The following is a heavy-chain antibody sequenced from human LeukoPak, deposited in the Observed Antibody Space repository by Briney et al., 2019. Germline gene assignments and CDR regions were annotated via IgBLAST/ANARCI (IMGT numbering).Heavy chain of an antibody. CDR2: ISPSGDIT. V-gene: IGHV3-23*01. D-gene: IGHD5-12*01. CDR3: AKSSAYSGYLDY. Sequence: PGGSLRLSCAASGFTFSNHGMNWVRQAPGKGLEWVSGISPSGDITYYADSVKGRFTISRDNSKNTLYLQMNSLRAEDTAVYYCAKSSAYSGYLDYWGQGTLVTVSS. CDR1: GFTFSNHG. J-gene: IGHJ4*02.